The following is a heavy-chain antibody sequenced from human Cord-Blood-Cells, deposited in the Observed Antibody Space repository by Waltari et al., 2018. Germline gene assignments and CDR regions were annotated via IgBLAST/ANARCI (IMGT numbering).Heavy chain of an antibody. CDR3: ARGVPAARYYYYGMDV. V-gene: IGHV4-59*01. CDR1: GGSISSYY. D-gene: IGHD6-6*01. J-gene: IGHJ6*02. CDR2: IYYSGST. Sequence: QVQLQESGPGLVKPSEPLSLTCTVSGGSISSYYWSWIRQPPGKGLEWIGYIYYSGSTHYSPTLRSRVTRSVDTSKNQFSLKMSSVTAADTAVYYCARGVPAARYYYYGMDVCGQGTTVTVSS.